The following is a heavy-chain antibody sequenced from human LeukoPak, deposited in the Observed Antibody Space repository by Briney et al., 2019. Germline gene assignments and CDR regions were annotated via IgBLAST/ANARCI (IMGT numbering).Heavy chain of an antibody. CDR2: ISRSSSYI. J-gene: IGHJ6*01. CDR1: GFSFSVYS. CDR3: AMAYSYYGMDV. D-gene: IGHD4-11*01. V-gene: IGHV3-21*01. Sequence: GGSLRLSCVASGFSFSVYSMNWVRQAPGKGVEWVSCISRSSSYISYADSLEGRFTISRDNHKNPLYLQMNSLRAEDTAVYYCAMAYSYYGMDVGGQGTTVTVS.